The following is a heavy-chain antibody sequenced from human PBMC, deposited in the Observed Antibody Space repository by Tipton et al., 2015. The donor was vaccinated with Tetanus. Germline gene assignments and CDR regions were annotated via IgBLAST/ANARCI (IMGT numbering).Heavy chain of an antibody. Sequence: TLSLTCTVSGASFSSGGYYWSWIRQHPGRGLEWIGYIYHTGGTYYNPSLKSRLTISIDTSKNQFSLNLRSVTAADTAVYFWARRVVGATLDYWGQGSLVTVSS. CDR3: ARRVVGATLDY. CDR1: GASFSSGGYY. CDR2: IYHTGGT. V-gene: IGHV4-31*03. J-gene: IGHJ4*02. D-gene: IGHD1-26*01.